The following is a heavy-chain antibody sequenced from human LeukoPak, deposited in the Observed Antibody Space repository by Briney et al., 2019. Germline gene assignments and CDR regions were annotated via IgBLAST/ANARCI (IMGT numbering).Heavy chain of an antibody. CDR1: GYSISSGYY. D-gene: IGHD6-13*01. CDR3: ARDRGYSSSWYGGRDFDY. Sequence: SETQSLTCTVSGYSISSGYYWGWIRPPPGKGLEWIGSIYHSGSTYYNPSLKSRVTISVDTSKNQFSLKLSSVTAADTAVYYCARDRGYSSSWYGGRDFDYWGQGTLVTVSS. J-gene: IGHJ4*02. CDR2: IYHSGST. V-gene: IGHV4-38-2*02.